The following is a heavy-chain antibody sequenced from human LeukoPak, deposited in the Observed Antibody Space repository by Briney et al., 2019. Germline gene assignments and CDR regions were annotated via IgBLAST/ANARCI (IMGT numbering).Heavy chain of an antibody. CDR2: IYYSGST. CDR1: GGSISSSSYY. CDR3: ARRSTPYYDSRGYYDY. Sequence: SETLSLTCTVSGGSISSSSYYWGWIRQPPGKGLEWIGSIYYSGSTYYNPSLKSRVTISVDTSKNQFSLKLSSVTAADTAVYYCARRSTPYYDSRGYYDYWGQGTLLTVFS. D-gene: IGHD3-22*01. J-gene: IGHJ4*02. V-gene: IGHV4-39*01.